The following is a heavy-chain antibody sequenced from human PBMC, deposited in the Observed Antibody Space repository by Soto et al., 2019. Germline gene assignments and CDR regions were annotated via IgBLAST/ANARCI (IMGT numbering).Heavy chain of an antibody. V-gene: IGHV3-30*18. CDR1: GFTFSSYG. D-gene: IGHD3-22*01. J-gene: IGHJ4*02. CDR3: AKDNYDGSGYYYRYFDY. Sequence: GGSLRLSCAASGFTFSSYGMHWVRQAPGKGLEWVAVISYDGSNKYYADSPKGRFTISRGNSKNTLYLQMHTQRAEHTAVYYCAKDNYDGSGYYYRYFDYWGQGTLVTVSS. CDR2: ISYDGSNK.